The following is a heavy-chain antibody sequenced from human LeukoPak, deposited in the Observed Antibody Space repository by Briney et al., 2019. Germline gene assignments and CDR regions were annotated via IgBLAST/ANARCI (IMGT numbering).Heavy chain of an antibody. CDR3: ATAMGGDESWFDP. CDR2: IYYSGST. Sequence: SQTLSLTCTVSGGSISSGGYYWSWIRQHPGKGLEWIGYIYYSGSTYYNPSLKSRVTISVDTSKNQFSLKLSSVTAADTAVYYCATAMGGDESWFDPWGQGTLVTVSS. D-gene: IGHD3-10*01. V-gene: IGHV4-31*03. CDR1: GGSISSGGYY. J-gene: IGHJ5*02.